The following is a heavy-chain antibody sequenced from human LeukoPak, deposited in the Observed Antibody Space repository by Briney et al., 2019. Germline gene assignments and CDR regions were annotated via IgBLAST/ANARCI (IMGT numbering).Heavy chain of an antibody. CDR1: GYTFTSYG. V-gene: IGHV1-18*01. D-gene: IGHD2-2*01. J-gene: IGHJ6*03. Sequence: RASVKVSCKASGYTFTSYGISRVRQAPGQGLEWMGWISAYNGNTNYAQKLQGRVTMTTDTSTSTAYMELRSLRSDDTAVYYCARDRVGYQLLFRFIEDYYYYYMDVWGKGTTVTVSS. CDR2: ISAYNGNT. CDR3: ARDRVGYQLLFRFIEDYYYYYMDV.